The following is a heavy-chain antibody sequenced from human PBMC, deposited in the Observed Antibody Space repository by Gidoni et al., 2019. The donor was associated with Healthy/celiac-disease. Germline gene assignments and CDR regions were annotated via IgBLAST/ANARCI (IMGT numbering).Heavy chain of an antibody. CDR3: ARGNGSNYERSFDY. J-gene: IGHJ4*02. V-gene: IGHV4-34*01. CDR1: GGSFSGYD. D-gene: IGHD1-26*01. Sequence: QVQLQQWGTGLLKPSETLSLTCAVYGGSFSGYDRSWIRQPPGKGLEWIGASNHGGSTNYIPSLKSRVTISVDTSKNQFSLRLSSVTAADTAVYYCARGNGSNYERSFDYWGQGTLVTVSS. CDR2: SNHGGST.